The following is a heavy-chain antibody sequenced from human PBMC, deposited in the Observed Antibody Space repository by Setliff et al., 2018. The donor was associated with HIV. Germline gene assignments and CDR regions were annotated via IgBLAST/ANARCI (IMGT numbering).Heavy chain of an antibody. CDR3: ARNQGDSSGWYAGDY. CDR1: GYTFTSYP. V-gene: IGHV1-46*01. Sequence: ASVKVSCKASGYTFTSYPMHWVRQAPGQGLEWMGVINTSGGSAGYAEKFRGRVTMTRDTSTSTVYMDMRNLRSEDTAVYYCARNQGDSSGWYAGDYWGHGTLVTVSS. CDR2: INTSGGSA. J-gene: IGHJ4*01. D-gene: IGHD6-19*01.